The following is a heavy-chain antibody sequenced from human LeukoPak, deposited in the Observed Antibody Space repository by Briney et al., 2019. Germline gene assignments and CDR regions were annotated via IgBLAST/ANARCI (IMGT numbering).Heavy chain of an antibody. CDR3: ARGWCRGARRNWFDP. J-gene: IGHJ5*02. V-gene: IGHV1-46*03. D-gene: IGHD3-10*01. CDR2: INPSGGST. CDR1: GYTFTSYY. Sequence: GASVKVSCKASGYTFTSYYMHWVRQAPGQGLEWMGIINPSGGSTSYAQKFQGRVTMTRDTSTSTVYMELSSLRSEDTAVYYCARGWCRGARRNWFDPWGQGTLVTVPS.